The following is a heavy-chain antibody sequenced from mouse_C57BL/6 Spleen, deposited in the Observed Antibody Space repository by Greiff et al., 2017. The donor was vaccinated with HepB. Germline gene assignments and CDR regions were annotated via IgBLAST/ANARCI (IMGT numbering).Heavy chain of an antibody. CDR2: IDPETGGT. Sequence: VKLMESGAELVRPGASVTLSCKASGYTFTDYEMHWVKQTPVHGLEWIGAIDPETGGTAYNQKFKGKAILTADKSSSTAYMELRSLTSEDSAVYYCTRYDYPNYYAMDYWGQGTSVTVSS. CDR1: GYTFTDYE. D-gene: IGHD2-4*01. J-gene: IGHJ4*01. V-gene: IGHV1-15*01. CDR3: TRYDYPNYYAMDY.